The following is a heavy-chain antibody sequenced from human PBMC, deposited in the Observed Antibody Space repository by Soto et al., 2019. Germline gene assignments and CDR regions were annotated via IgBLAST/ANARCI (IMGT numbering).Heavy chain of an antibody. CDR3: ARGHCSGGSCYSKDAFDI. CDR2: IIPILGIA. CDR1: GGTFSSYT. V-gene: IGHV1-69*02. J-gene: IGHJ3*02. D-gene: IGHD2-15*01. Sequence: SVKVSCKASGGTFSSYTISWVRQAPGQGLEWMGRIIPILGIANYAQKFQGRVTITADKSTSTAYMELSSLRSEDTAVYYCARGHCSGGSCYSKDAFDIWGQGTMVTVSS.